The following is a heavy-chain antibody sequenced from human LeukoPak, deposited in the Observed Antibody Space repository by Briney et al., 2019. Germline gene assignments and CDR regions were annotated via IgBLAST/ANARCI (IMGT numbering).Heavy chain of an antibody. V-gene: IGHV1-46*01. CDR2: INPQGDIT. J-gene: IGHJ5*02. Sequence: GASVTVSCKTSGYTFTKYLIHWVRQAPGQGLEWMGTINPQGDITNYAQRFQGRITLTEDTSTSKVYMELSSLTSEDTAVYYCARPSYCVADNCGYWLDPWGPGTLVTVSS. D-gene: IGHD1-20*01. CDR3: ARPSYCVADNCGYWLDP. CDR1: GYTFTKYL.